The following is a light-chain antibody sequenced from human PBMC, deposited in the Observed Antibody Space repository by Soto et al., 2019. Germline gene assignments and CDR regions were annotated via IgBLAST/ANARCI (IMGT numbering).Light chain of an antibody. CDR1: QSVSSH. Sequence: EIVLTQSPASLSLSPGERATLSCRASQSVSSHLAWFQQRPGQAPRLLIYGASNRPTGIPARFGGSGSGTNVTLTISSLEPEDFAVYYCQHRSNWAPVLTFGCGTKVEIK. J-gene: IGKJ4*01. CDR2: GAS. V-gene: IGKV3-11*01. CDR3: QHRSNWAPVLT.